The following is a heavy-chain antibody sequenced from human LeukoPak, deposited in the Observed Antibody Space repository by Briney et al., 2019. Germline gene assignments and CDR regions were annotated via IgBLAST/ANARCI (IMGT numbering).Heavy chain of an antibody. J-gene: IGHJ3*02. V-gene: IGHV3-21*01. CDR2: ISSSSSYI. CDR1: GFTFSSYS. CDR3: AYSSSSDAFDI. D-gene: IGHD6-6*01. Sequence: GGSLRLSCAASGFTFSSYSMNWVRQAPGKGLEWVSSISSSSSYIYYADSVKGRFTISRDNAKNSLYLQMNSLRAEDTAVYYCAYSSSSDAFDIWGQGTMVTVSP.